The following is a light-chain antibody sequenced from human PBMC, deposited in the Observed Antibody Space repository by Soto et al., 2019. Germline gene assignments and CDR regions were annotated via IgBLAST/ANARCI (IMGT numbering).Light chain of an antibody. Sequence: QSALTQPASVSGSPGQSIPISCTGTSSDVGSYNLVSWYQQHPGKAPKLMIYEGSKRPSGVSNRCSGSKSGNTASLTISGLQADDEADYYCCSYAGSSTPVVFGGGTKLNVL. J-gene: IGLJ2*01. CDR1: SSDVGSYNL. CDR3: CSYAGSSTPVV. V-gene: IGLV2-23*01. CDR2: EGS.